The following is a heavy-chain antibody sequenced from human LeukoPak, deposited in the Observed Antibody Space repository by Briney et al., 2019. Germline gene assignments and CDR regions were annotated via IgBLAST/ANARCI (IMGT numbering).Heavy chain of an antibody. V-gene: IGHV3-23*01. D-gene: IGHD3-10*01. CDR1: GITLSNYG. Sequence: GALRLSCAVSGITLSNYGMSWVRQAPGKGPEWVAGISGSGGSTNYADSVKGRFTISRDNPKNTLFLQMKSLRAEDTAVYFCAKRGVVIRVILVGFHKEAYYFDSWGQGALVTVSS. J-gene: IGHJ4*02. CDR2: ISGSGGST. CDR3: AKRGVVIRVILVGFHKEAYYFDS.